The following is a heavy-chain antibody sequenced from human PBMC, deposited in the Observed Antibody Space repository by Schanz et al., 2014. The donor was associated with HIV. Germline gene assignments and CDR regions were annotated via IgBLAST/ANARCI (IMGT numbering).Heavy chain of an antibody. D-gene: IGHD3-3*01. CDR3: ARAGLWYNSGDYYGSAFDV. CDR2: INPKSGNT. V-gene: IGHV1-8*01. Sequence: ARLVQSGAEVKRPGASVTVSCMAVGSTFPDLDINWVRQAAGQGLEWMAWINPKSGNTGYARKFQGRVTVTINTSKRTIYMELRGLTSEDAAVYYCARAGLWYNSGDYYGSAFDVWGRGTAVTVSS. CDR1: GSTFPDLD. J-gene: IGHJ3*01.